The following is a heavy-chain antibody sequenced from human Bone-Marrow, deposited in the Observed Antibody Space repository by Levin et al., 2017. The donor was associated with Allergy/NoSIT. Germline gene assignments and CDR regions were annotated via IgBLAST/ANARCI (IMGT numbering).Heavy chain of an antibody. V-gene: IGHV3-33*01. CDR3: ARAYCSSTSCYTEGFDY. D-gene: IGHD2-2*02. Sequence: PGGSLRLSCAASGFTFSSYGMHWVRQAPGKGLEWVAVIWYDGSNKYYADSVKGRFTISRDNSKNTLYLQMNSLRAEDTAVYYCARAYCSSTSCYTEGFDYWGQGTLVTVSS. J-gene: IGHJ4*02. CDR2: IWYDGSNK. CDR1: GFTFSSYG.